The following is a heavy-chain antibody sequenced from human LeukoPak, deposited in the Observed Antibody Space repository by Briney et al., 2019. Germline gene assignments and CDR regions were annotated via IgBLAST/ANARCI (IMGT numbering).Heavy chain of an antibody. D-gene: IGHD6-19*01. CDR3: AKHVGSGWAADFFDS. Sequence: GGSLRLSCAASGFTFSDYYMSWIRQAPGKGLEWVSYISSSGSTIYYADSVKGRFTISRDNAKNSLYLQMDSLRAEDTAVYYCAKHVGSGWAADFFDSWGQGALVTVSS. J-gene: IGHJ4*02. V-gene: IGHV3-11*01. CDR1: GFTFSDYY. CDR2: ISSSGSTI.